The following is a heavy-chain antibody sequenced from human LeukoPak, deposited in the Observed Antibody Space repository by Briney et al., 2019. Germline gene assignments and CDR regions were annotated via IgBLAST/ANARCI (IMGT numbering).Heavy chain of an antibody. CDR1: GFTFDDYA. D-gene: IGHD5-24*01. CDR2: ISWNSGSI. V-gene: IGHV3-9*01. CDR3: ARDGITLGSDY. Sequence: GGSLRLSCAASGFTFDDYAMHWVRQAPGKGLEWVSGISWNSGSIGYADSVKGRFTISRDNAKNSLYLQMNSLRAEDTAVYYCARDGITLGSDYWGQGTLVTVSS. J-gene: IGHJ4*02.